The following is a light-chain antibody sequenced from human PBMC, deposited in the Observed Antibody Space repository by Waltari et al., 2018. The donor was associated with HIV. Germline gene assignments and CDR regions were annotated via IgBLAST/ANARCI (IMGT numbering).Light chain of an antibody. V-gene: IGLV3-21*02. J-gene: IGLJ2*01. CDR2: DDS. Sequence: YVLTQPPSVSVAPGQTARITCGGDNIAGRRVHWYQRRPGQAPALVVFDDSDRPSGIPERFSGSISGNTATLIISRVEDGDEADYYCQVWDESNEQVVFGGGTRLTVL. CDR3: QVWDESNEQVV. CDR1: NIAGRR.